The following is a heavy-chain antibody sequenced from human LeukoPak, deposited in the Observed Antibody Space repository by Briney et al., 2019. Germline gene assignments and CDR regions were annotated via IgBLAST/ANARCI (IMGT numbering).Heavy chain of an antibody. J-gene: IGHJ4*02. D-gene: IGHD2-2*03. CDR2: VNREGTTT. Sequence: GGSLRLSCAASGFTFNTYWMHWVRQAPGKGLVWVARVNREGTTTAYADSVRGRFIISRDNSKNTLYLQMNNLRAEDTAVYYCARDSDWILFDYWGQGTPVTVSS. V-gene: IGHV3-74*03. CDR3: ARDSDWILFDY. CDR1: GFTFNTYW.